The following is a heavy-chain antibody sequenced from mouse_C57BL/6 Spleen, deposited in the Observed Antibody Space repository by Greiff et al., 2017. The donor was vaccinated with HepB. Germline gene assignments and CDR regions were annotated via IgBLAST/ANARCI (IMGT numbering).Heavy chain of an antibody. CDR1: GYTFTSYW. CDR3: ARPRTGMGYWYFDV. Sequence: VQLQQPGAELVKPGASVKLSCKASGYTFTSYWMHWVKQRPGQGLEWIGMIHPNSGSTNYNEKFKSKATLTVDKSSSTAYMQLSSLTSEDSAVYYCARPRTGMGYWYFDVWGTGTTVTVSS. CDR2: IHPNSGST. J-gene: IGHJ1*03. V-gene: IGHV1-64*01. D-gene: IGHD4-1*01.